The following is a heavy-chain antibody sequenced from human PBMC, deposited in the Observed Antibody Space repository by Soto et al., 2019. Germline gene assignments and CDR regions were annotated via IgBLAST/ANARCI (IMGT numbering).Heavy chain of an antibody. CDR1: GFTFSSYD. CDR3: ARSGIAAAGYYFDY. CDR2: IGTAGDT. D-gene: IGHD6-13*01. V-gene: IGHV3-13*01. J-gene: IGHJ4*02. Sequence: EVQLVESGGGLVQPGGSLRLSCAASGFTFSSYDMHWVRQATGKGLEWVSAIGTAGDTYYPGSVKGRFTISRENAKNYLYLQMNSLRAGDTAVYYCARSGIAAAGYYFDYWGQGTLVTVSS.